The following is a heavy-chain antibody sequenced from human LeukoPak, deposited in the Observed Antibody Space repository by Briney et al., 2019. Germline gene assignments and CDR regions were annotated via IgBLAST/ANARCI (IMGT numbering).Heavy chain of an antibody. Sequence: GGSLRLSCAAAGFTFSGYWMHWVRQAPWKGLVWVSRINGDGRTTNYADSVKGRFTISRDNAKNTLYLQMNSLGVEDTAVYYCVRAGSGWYFGDYWGQGTLVSVSS. CDR3: VRAGSGWYFGDY. CDR2: INGDGRTT. D-gene: IGHD6-19*01. V-gene: IGHV3-74*01. J-gene: IGHJ4*02. CDR1: GFTFSGYW.